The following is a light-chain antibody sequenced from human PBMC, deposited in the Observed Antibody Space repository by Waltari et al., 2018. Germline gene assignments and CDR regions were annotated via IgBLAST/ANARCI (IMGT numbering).Light chain of an antibody. V-gene: IGKV2-40*01. CDR3: MQHIQLPS. CDR2: TVS. Sequence: DIVMTQTPLSLPVTPGEAASISCRSSQSLLDSDDGNTYLDWYLQKPGQSPQLLIYTVSYRASGVPDRFSGSGSGTDFTLKISRVEAEDVGVYYCMQHIQLPSFGQGTRLEIK. J-gene: IGKJ5*01. CDR1: QSLLDSDDGNTY.